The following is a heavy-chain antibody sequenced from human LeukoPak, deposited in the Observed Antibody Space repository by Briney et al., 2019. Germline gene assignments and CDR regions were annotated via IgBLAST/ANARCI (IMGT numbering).Heavy chain of an antibody. J-gene: IGHJ3*02. Sequence: SETLSLTCAVYGGSFSGYYWSWIRQPPGKGLEWIGSIYYSGSTYYNPSLKSRVTISVDTSKNQFSLKLSSVTAADTAVYYCARDILSGYYSRPHRNDAFDIWGQGTMVTVSS. CDR3: ARDILSGYYSRPHRNDAFDI. D-gene: IGHD3-22*01. CDR2: IYYSGST. CDR1: GGSFSGYY. V-gene: IGHV4-34*01.